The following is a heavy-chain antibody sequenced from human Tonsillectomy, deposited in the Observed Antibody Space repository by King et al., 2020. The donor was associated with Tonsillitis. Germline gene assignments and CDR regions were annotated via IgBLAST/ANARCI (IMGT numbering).Heavy chain of an antibody. D-gene: IGHD6-19*01. J-gene: IGHJ3*02. V-gene: IGHV1-69*14. CDR3: ARDVQGIAVHGGAFDI. Sequence: QLVQSGAEVKKPGSSVKVSCKASGGTFSNYAISWVRQAPGQGLEWMGGIIPIFGTANYAQKFQGRVTIIADKFMSTAYMELSSLRSDDTAMYYCARDVQGIAVHGGAFDIWGKGTMVTVSS. CDR1: GGTFSNYA. CDR2: IIPIFGTA.